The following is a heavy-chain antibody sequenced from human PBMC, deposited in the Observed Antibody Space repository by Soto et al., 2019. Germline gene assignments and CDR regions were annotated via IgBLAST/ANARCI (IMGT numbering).Heavy chain of an antibody. CDR3: TRLISAAHDY. Sequence: EVLLVGSGGGMVQPGGSLNISCAASGFVFKDSSIHWVRQASGNGLEWVGRIRDRAYSYATAYAESVKGRFTISRDDSNNTAYLQMSGLKTEDTAIYYCTRLISAAHDYWGQGTLVTVSS. D-gene: IGHD3-10*01. V-gene: IGHV3-73*01. J-gene: IGHJ4*02. CDR1: GFVFKDSS. CDR2: IRDRAYSYAT.